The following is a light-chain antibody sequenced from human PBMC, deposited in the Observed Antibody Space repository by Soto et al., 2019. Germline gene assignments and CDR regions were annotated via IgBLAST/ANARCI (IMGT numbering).Light chain of an antibody. CDR2: AAS. J-gene: IGKJ1*01. CDR1: QSINNY. CDR3: QQYNSWPLTWT. V-gene: IGKV1-39*01. Sequence: DIQMTQSPSSLSASVGDRVTFTCRASQSINNYLNWYQQRPGKAPKLLIHAASSLQGGVPLRFSGSGSGTEFTLTITSLQSEDFAVYYCQQYNSWPLTWTFGQGTKVDIK.